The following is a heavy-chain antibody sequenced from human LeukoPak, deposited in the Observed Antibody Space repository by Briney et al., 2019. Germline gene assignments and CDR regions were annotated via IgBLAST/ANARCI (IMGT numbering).Heavy chain of an antibody. CDR2: INPNSGGT. J-gene: IGHJ4*02. CDR1: GYTFTGYY. D-gene: IGHD5-18*01. Sequence: ASVKVSCKASGYTFTGYYMHWVRQAPGQGLEWMGWINPNSGGTNYAQKFQGRVTMTRDTSISTAYMELSRLRSDDTAVYYCARGIVDTAMGTGPYFDYWGQGTLVTVSS. CDR3: ARGIVDTAMGTGPYFDY. V-gene: IGHV1-2*02.